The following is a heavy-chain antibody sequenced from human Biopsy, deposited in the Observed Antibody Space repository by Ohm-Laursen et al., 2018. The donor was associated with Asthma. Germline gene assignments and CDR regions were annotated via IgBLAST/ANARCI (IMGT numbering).Heavy chain of an antibody. J-gene: IGHJ4*02. V-gene: IGHV1-24*01. CDR2: HDHEEGGT. CDR1: GYSLTDLS. D-gene: IGHD4-17*01. CDR3: ASDFPKDYVRYNFQF. Sequence: SSVKVSCKVSGYSLTDLSMHWVRQAPGQGLEWMGGHDHEEGGTVNARRFQGRVTMTENTSTDTAYMELSSLSSDDTAVYYCASDFPKDYVRYNFQFWGQGTLVTVSS.